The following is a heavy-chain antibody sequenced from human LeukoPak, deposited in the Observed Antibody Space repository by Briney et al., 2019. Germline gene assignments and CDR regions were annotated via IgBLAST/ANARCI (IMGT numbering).Heavy chain of an antibody. CDR1: GGFNTYYY. V-gene: IGHV4-59*01. CDR2: MYHGGST. J-gene: IGHJ4*02. Sequence: PSETLSLTCSVSGGFNTYYYWTWIRQPPGKGLEWIGYMYHGGSTNYNPSLKSRVTISVDTSKNHFSLKLSSVTAADTAVYYCARGQWLPVFDFWGQGTLVSVSS. CDR3: ARGQWLPVFDF. D-gene: IGHD3-22*01.